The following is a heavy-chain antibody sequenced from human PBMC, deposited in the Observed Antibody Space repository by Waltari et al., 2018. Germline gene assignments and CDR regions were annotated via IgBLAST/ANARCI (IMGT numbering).Heavy chain of an antibody. CDR2: IIPIFGTA. V-gene: IGHV1-69*08. D-gene: IGHD6-19*01. J-gene: IGHJ5*02. CDR1: GGTFSSYA. CDR3: ARDIQGQWLGNWFDP. Sequence: QVQLVQSGAEVKKPGSSVKVSCKASGGTFSSYAISWVRQAPGQGLEWMGRIIPIFGTANYEQKFQGRVTITADKSTSTAYMELSSLRSEDTAVYYCARDIQGQWLGNWFDPWGQGTLVTVSS.